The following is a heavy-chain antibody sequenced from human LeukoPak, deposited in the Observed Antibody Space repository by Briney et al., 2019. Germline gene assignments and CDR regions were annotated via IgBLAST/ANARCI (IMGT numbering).Heavy chain of an antibody. D-gene: IGHD6-13*01. V-gene: IGHV1-69*13. CDR3: ARGQGYSSSWYWFDP. CDR2: IIPIFGTA. CDR1: GGTFSSYA. Sequence: GASMKVSCKASGGTFSSYAISWVRQAPGQGLEWMGGIIPIFGTAIYAQKFQGRVTITADESTSTAYMELSSLRSEDTAVYYCARGQGYSSSWYWFDPWGQGTLVTVSS. J-gene: IGHJ5*02.